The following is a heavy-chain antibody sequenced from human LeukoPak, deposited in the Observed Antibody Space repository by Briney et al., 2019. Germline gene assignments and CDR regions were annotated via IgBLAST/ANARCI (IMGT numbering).Heavy chain of an antibody. J-gene: IGHJ4*02. V-gene: IGHV3-23*01. Sequence: GGSLRLSCAASEFTFSNYAMSWVRQAPGKGVEWVSAISGSGYSTFYADSVRGRFTISRDNSRNTLYLQMNSLRAEDTAVYYCAKVSPSGSYYFDYWGQGTLVTVSS. CDR1: EFTFSNYA. D-gene: IGHD1-26*01. CDR3: AKVSPSGSYYFDY. CDR2: ISGSGYST.